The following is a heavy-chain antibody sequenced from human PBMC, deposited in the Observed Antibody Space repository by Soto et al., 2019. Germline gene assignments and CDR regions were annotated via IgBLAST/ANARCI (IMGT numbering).Heavy chain of an antibody. D-gene: IGHD6-13*01. CDR2: IYYSGST. J-gene: IGHJ6*02. V-gene: IGHV4-31*03. Sequence: QVQLQESGPGLVKPSQTLSLTCTVSGGSISSGGYYWSWIRQHPGKGLEWIGYIYYSGSTYYNPSFKRRVTISVDTSKNQFPVKLSSVPAPDTAVYYCARDDGVSWRGGGWYYYGMDVWGQWTTVTVS. CDR3: ARDDGVSWRGGGWYYYGMDV. CDR1: GGSISSGGYY.